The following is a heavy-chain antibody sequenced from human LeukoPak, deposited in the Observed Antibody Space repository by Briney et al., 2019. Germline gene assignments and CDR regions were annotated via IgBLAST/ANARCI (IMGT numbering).Heavy chain of an antibody. CDR1: GFTFGSYW. Sequence: PGGSLRLSCAASGFTFGSYWMSWVRQAPGKGLEWVANIKQDGSEKYYVDSVKGRFTISRDNAKNSLYLQMSSLRAEDTAVYYCARTYDSSGYYWWDYYYMDVWGKGTTVTVSS. CDR3: ARTYDSSGYYWWDYYYMDV. V-gene: IGHV3-7*01. D-gene: IGHD3-22*01. CDR2: IKQDGSEK. J-gene: IGHJ6*03.